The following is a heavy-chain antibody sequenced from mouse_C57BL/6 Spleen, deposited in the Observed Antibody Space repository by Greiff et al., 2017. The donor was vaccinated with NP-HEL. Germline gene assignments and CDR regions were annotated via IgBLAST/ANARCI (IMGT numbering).Heavy chain of an antibody. CDR3: ARWDYSNSEGNFDY. Sequence: VQLQQSGPELVKPGASVKIPCKASGYTFTDYNMDWVKQSHGKSLEWIGDINPNNGGTIYNQKFKGKATLTVDKSSSTAYMELRSLTSEDTAVYYCARWDYSNSEGNFDYWGQGTTLTVSS. J-gene: IGHJ2*01. V-gene: IGHV1-18*01. CDR2: INPNNGGT. CDR1: GYTFTDYN. D-gene: IGHD2-5*01.